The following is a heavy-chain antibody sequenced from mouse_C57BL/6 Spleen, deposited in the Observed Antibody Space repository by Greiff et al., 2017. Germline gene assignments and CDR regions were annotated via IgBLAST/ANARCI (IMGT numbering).Heavy chain of an antibody. CDR3: ARSTTTTLVYGY. D-gene: IGHD1-1*01. V-gene: IGHV7-3*01. CDR2: IRNKANGYTT. CDR1: GFTFTDYY. Sequence: EVQGVESGGGLVQPGGSLSLSCAASGFTFTDYYMSWVRQPPGKALEWLGFIRNKANGYTTEYSATVKGRFTISSDSSQSILYLRMNALRAEDSATYYCARSTTTTLVYGYWGQGPTLSAAS. J-gene: IGHJ2*01.